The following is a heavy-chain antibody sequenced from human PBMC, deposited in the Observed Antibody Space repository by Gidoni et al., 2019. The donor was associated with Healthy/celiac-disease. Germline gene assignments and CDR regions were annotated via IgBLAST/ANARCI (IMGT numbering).Heavy chain of an antibody. CDR1: FIIYG. CDR3: ERHGPVHYYVSSANDAFDI. D-gene: IGHD3-22*01. CDR2: IYPGDSDT. V-gene: IGHV5-51*01. Sequence: FIIYGIGWVRQMPGKGLEGMGIIYPGDSDTRYSPSFQGQVTISADKSSSTAYLQWSSLKASDTAMYYCERHGPVHYYVSSANDAFDIWGQGTMVTVSS. J-gene: IGHJ3*02.